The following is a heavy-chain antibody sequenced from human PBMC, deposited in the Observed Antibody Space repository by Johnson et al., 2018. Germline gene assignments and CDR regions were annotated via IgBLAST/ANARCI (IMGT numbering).Heavy chain of an antibody. V-gene: IGHV3-21*01. CDR2: ISSSGSFI. Sequence: VQLVESGGGLVQPGGSLRLSCAASGFTFSTYSMTYVRQAPGKGLEWVSSISSSGSFIYYADSVKGRFTISRDNAKNSVSLQMNSLRAEDTAIYFCAILKDSYTFYWAQGTLVTVSS. J-gene: IGHJ4*02. D-gene: IGHD3-22*01. CDR1: GFTFSTYS. CDR3: AILKDSYTFY.